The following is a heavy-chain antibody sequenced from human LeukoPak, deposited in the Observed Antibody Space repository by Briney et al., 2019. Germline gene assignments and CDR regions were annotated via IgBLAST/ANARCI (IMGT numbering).Heavy chain of an antibody. CDR2: IRYDGSNK. Sequence: GGSLRLSCAASGFTFNNYGMHWVRQAPGKGLEWVAFIRYDGSNKYYADSVKGRFTISRDNAKNSVYLQINSLRAEDTAIYYCARVPPSYWGQGTQVTVSS. CDR1: GFTFNNYG. V-gene: IGHV3-30*02. J-gene: IGHJ4*02. CDR3: ARVPPSY.